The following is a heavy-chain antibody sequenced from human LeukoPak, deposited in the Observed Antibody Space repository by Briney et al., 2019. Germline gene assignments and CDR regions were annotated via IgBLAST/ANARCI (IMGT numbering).Heavy chain of an antibody. CDR3: ASTTVTSGAKYFQH. J-gene: IGHJ1*01. V-gene: IGHV4-59*01. CDR1: GGSISSYY. D-gene: IGHD4-17*01. CDR2: IYYSGST. Sequence: KPSETLSLTCTVSGGSISSYYWSWIRQPPGKGLEWIGYIYYSGSTNYNPSLKSRVTISVDTSKNQFSLKLSSVTAADTAVYYYASTTVTSGAKYFQHWGQGTLVTVSS.